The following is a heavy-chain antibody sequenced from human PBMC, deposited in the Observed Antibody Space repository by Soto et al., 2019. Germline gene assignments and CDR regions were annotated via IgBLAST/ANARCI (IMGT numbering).Heavy chain of an antibody. J-gene: IGHJ6*03. CDR3: ARDMDRITISPSGVKRHYYYYMDV. V-gene: IGHV3-74*01. Sequence: GGSLRLSCAASGFTFSSYWMHWVRQAPGKGLVWVSRINSDGSSTSYADSVKGRFTISRDNAKNTLYLQMNSLRAEDTVVYYCARDMDRITISPSGVKRHYYYYMDVWGKGTTVTVSS. D-gene: IGHD3-3*01. CDR2: INSDGSST. CDR1: GFTFSSYW.